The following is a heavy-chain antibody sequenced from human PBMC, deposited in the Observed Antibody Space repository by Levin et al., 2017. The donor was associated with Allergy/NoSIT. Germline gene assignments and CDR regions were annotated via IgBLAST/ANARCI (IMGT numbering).Heavy chain of an antibody. CDR3: AREFCSGGSCFRNWYFDL. CDR1: GDSISSISTSTYY. J-gene: IGHJ2*01. D-gene: IGHD2-15*01. CDR2: IYYGGIT. V-gene: IGHV4-39*07. Sequence: SQTLSLTCSVSGDSISSISTSTYYWGWIRRPPGKGLEWIGSIYYGGITYYNPSFKSRAIISVESSVDTSKNQFSLRVSSVTAADTAVYYCAREFCSGGSCFRNWYFDLWGRGTLVSVSS.